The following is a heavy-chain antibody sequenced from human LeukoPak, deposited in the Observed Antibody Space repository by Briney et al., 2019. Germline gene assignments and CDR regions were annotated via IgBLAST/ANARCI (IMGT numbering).Heavy chain of an antibody. CDR1: GYRFTSYW. J-gene: IGHJ2*01. D-gene: IGHD1-14*01. V-gene: IGHV5-51*01. CDR3: ARRKDWYFDL. Sequence: GESLKISCQGSGYRFTSYWIGWVRQVPGQGLEWLGIIYPGDSNTRYSPSLQGQVTISADDSINPAYLQWRSLTASDTAIYYCARRKDWYFDLWGPSTLVTVSS. CDR2: IYPGDSNT.